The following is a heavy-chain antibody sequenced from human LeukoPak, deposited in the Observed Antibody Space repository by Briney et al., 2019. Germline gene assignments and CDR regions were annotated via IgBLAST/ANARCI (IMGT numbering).Heavy chain of an antibody. V-gene: IGHV3-9*01. CDR1: GFTFDDYA. Sequence: GGSLRLSCAASGFTFDDYAMHWVRQAPGKGLEWVSGISWNSGSIGYADSVKGRFTISRDNAKNSLYLQMNSLRAEDTALYYCAKDLVLRYFAWSPPGLDYWGQGTLVTVSS. CDR3: AKDLVLRYFAWSPPGLDY. CDR2: ISWNSGSI. J-gene: IGHJ4*02. D-gene: IGHD3-9*01.